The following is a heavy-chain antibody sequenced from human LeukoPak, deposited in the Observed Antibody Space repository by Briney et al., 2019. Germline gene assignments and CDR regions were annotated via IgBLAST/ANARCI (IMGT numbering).Heavy chain of an antibody. V-gene: IGHV3-21*01. CDR1: GFTFSSYS. CDR3: ARDGEKWVIGWFDQ. J-gene: IGHJ5*02. D-gene: IGHD2-8*01. CDR2: ISSSSSYI. Sequence: GGSLRLSCAASGFTFSSYSMNWVRQAPGKGLEWVSSISSSSSYIYYADSVKGRFTISRDNAKNSLYLQMNSLRAEDTAVYYCARDGEKWVIGWFDQWGQGTPVTVSS.